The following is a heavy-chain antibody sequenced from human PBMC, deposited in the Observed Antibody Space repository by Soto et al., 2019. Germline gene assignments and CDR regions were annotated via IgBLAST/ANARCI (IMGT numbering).Heavy chain of an antibody. CDR3: ARRRWYYDILTGYRQYNWFDP. V-gene: IGHV4-34*01. Sequence: SETLSLTXAVYGGSFSGYYWSWIRQPPGKGLEWIGEINHSGSTNYNPSLKSRVTISVDTSKNQFSLKLSSVTAADTAVYYCARRRWYYDILTGYRQYNWFDPWGQGTLVTVSS. CDR2: INHSGST. D-gene: IGHD3-9*01. CDR1: GGSFSGYY. J-gene: IGHJ5*02.